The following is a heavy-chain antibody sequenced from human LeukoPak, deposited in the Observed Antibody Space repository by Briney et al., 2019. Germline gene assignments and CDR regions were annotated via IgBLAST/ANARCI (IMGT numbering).Heavy chain of an antibody. D-gene: IGHD3-22*01. Sequence: ASVTVSCKASGYTFTSYGISWVRQAPGQGLEWMGWINAGNGNTKYSQKFQGRVTITRDTSASTAYMELSSLRSEDTAVYYCARDEGPYYYDSSGYHDYFDYWGQGTLVTVSS. V-gene: IGHV1-3*01. J-gene: IGHJ4*02. CDR1: GYTFTSYG. CDR3: ARDEGPYYYDSSGYHDYFDY. CDR2: INAGNGNT.